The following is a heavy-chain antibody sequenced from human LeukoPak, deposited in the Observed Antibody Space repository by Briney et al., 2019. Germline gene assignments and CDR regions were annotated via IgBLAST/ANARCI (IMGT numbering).Heavy chain of an antibody. CDR3: ARAGLDYATLYYYYMDV. CDR2: IYYSGST. J-gene: IGHJ6*03. Sequence: SETLSLTCTVSGGSISSSSYYWGWIRQPPGKGLEWIGSIYYSGSTYYNPSLKSRVTISVDTSKNQFSLKLSSVTAADTAVYYCARAGLDYATLYYYYMDVWGKGTTVTVSS. V-gene: IGHV4-39*07. CDR1: GGSISSSSYY. D-gene: IGHD5-12*01.